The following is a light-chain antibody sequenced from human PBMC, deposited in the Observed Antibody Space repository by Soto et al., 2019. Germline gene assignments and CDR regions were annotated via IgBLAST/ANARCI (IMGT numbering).Light chain of an antibody. V-gene: IGLV2-11*01. CDR3: CSYAGSYTHYV. Sequence: QSALTQPRSVSGSPGQSITISCTGTSSDVGGYNYVSWYRQHPGKAPKLMIYDVSKRPSGVPDRFSGSKSGNTASLTISGIHAEDEDDYYCCSYAGSYTHYVFGNGTKVTVL. CDR2: DVS. CDR1: SSDVGGYNY. J-gene: IGLJ1*01.